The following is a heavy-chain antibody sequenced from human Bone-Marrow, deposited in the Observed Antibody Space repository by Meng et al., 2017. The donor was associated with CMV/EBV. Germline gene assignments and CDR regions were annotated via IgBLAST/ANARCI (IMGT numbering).Heavy chain of an antibody. D-gene: IGHD1-26*01. J-gene: IGHJ6*02. CDR2: IYYSGST. V-gene: IGHV4-39*07. Sequence: SETLSLTCTVSGGSISSSRYYWGWIRQPPGKGLEWIGSIYYSGSTYYNPSLKSRVTITVDTSKNQFSLKLSSVTAADTAVYSCARPRVGEERGSYYEHYYYYGMDVWGQGTTVTVSS. CDR3: ARPRVGEERGSYYEHYYYYGMDV. CDR1: GGSISSSRYY.